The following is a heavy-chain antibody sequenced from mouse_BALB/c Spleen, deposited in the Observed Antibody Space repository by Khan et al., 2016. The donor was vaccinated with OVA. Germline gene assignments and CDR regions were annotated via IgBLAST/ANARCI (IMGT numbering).Heavy chain of an antibody. J-gene: IGHJ1*01. CDR1: GYSITGGYS. Sequence: EVQLQESGPDLVKPSQSLSLTCTVTGYSITGGYSWHWIRQFPGNKLEWMGYIHYSGSTNYNPSLKSRISITRDTSKNQFFLQLNSVTTEDTATYYCARSGTTVVAYWSFAVWGAGTTVTVSS. D-gene: IGHD1-1*01. CDR3: ARSGTTVVAYWSFAV. CDR2: IHYSGST. V-gene: IGHV3-1*02.